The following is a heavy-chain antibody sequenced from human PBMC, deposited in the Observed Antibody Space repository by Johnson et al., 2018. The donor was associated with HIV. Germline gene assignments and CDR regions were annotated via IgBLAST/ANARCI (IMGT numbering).Heavy chain of an antibody. CDR1: GFTFAAYA. D-gene: IGHD3-16*01. CDR3: AREGARNAFDI. CDR2: ISWNSGSI. Sequence: VQLVECGGGFVQPGRSLRLSCAASGFTFAAYAMHWVRQAPGKGLEWVSGISWNSGSIGYADSVKGRFTISRDNAKNSLYLQMNSLRAEDKALYYCAREGARNAFDIWGQGTMVTVSS. J-gene: IGHJ3*02. V-gene: IGHV3-9*01.